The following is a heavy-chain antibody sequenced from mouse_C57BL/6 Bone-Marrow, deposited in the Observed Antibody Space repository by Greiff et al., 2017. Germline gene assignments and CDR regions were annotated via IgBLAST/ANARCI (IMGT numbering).Heavy chain of an antibody. CDR3: ARGYYGNYGGFFIDY. Sequence: QVQLQQSGPELVKPGASVKLSCKASGYTFTSYDINWVKQRPGQGLEWIGWIYPRDGSTKYNEKFKGKATLTVDTSSSTAYMELHSLTSEDSAVYFCARGYYGNYGGFFIDYWGQGTTLTVSS. J-gene: IGHJ2*01. V-gene: IGHV1-85*01. CDR1: GYTFTSYD. D-gene: IGHD2-1*01. CDR2: IYPRDGST.